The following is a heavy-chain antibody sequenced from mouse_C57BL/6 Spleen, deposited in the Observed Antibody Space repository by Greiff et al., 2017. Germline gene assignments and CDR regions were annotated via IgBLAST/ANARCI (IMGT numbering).Heavy chain of an antibody. J-gene: IGHJ4*01. CDR2: ISSGGDYI. Sequence: EVKLMESGEGLVKPGGSLKLSCAASGFTFSSYAMSWVRQTPEKRLEWVAYISSGGDYIYYADTVKGRFTISRDNARNTLYLQMSSLKSEDTAMYYCTRFYYGNYEGAMDYWGQGTSVTVSS. CDR1: GFTFSSYA. V-gene: IGHV5-9-1*02. D-gene: IGHD2-1*01. CDR3: TRFYYGNYEGAMDY.